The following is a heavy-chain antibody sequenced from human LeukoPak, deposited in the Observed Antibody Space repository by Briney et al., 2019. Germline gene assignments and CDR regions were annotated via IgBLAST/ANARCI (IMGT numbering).Heavy chain of an antibody. J-gene: IGHJ2*01. CDR3: ARARVRSYTYDSAGFYTSDWHFDL. CDR2: IYSSGST. D-gene: IGHD3-22*01. V-gene: IGHV4-59*01. CDR1: GDSINNYY. Sequence: PSETLSLTCSVSGDSINNYYWSWIRQPPGKGLEWIGYIYSSGSTKYNLSLKSRVTISVDTSKNQFSLRLSSVTAADTAVYYCARARVRSYTYDSAGFYTSDWHFDLWGRGTLVTVSS.